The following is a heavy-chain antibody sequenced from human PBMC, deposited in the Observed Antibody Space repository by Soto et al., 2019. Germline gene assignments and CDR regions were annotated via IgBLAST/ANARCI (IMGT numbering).Heavy chain of an antibody. CDR2: INHAGKN. D-gene: IGHD6-19*01. CDR1: SEYLGSYY. CDR3: ARGGSSDWQVALDI. Sequence: QVQQHQWGAGLLKPSETLSLTCAVSSEYLGSYYWNWIRQSPGKGLEWIGEINHAGKNNYSPSLTSRVTMSIDMSKNLVSLKLTSVTAADTAVYYCARGGSSDWQVALDIWGQGTMVTVSS. V-gene: IGHV4-34*01. J-gene: IGHJ3*02.